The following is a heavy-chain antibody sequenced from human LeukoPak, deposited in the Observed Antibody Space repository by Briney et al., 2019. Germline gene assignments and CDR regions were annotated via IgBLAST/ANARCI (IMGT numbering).Heavy chain of an antibody. Sequence: PGRSLRLSCAASGFTFSSYGMHWVRQAPGKGLEWVAVISYDGSNKYYADSVKGRFTISRDNSKNTLYLQMNSLRAEDTAVYYCAKWSLDPAGMDVWGQGTTVTVSS. CDR3: AKWSLDPAGMDV. CDR1: GFTFSSYG. CDR2: ISYDGSNK. V-gene: IGHV3-30*18. J-gene: IGHJ6*02.